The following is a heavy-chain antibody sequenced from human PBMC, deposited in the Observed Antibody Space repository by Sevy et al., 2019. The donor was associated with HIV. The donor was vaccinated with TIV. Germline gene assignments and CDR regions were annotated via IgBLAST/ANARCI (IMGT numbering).Heavy chain of an antibody. CDR2: ISSSSSYI. J-gene: IGHJ4*02. V-gene: IGHV3-21*01. Sequence: GGSLRLSCAASGFTFSSYSMNWVRQAPGKGLEWVTSISSSSSYIYYAHSVKGRFSISRDNAKNSLYLQMNSLRAEDTAVYYCARGSMVVAGRRFDYWGQGTLVTVSS. CDR3: ARGSMVVAGRRFDY. D-gene: IGHD2-15*01. CDR1: GFTFSSYS.